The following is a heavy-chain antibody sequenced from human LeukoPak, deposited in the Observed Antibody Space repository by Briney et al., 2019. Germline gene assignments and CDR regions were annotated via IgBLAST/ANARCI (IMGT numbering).Heavy chain of an antibody. CDR2: IYHGGST. CDR1: GGSISSNNW. J-gene: IGHJ4*02. Sequence: SETLSLTCAASGGSISSNNWWSWVRQPPGKGLEWIGEIYHGGSTNYNPSLKSRVTISVDKAKNQFSLILSSVTAADTAVYFCARRIITGYTDYWGQGILVTVSS. D-gene: IGHD1-20*01. CDR3: ARRIITGYTDY. V-gene: IGHV4-4*02.